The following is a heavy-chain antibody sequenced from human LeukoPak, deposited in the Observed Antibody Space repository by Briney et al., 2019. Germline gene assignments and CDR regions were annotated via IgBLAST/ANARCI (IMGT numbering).Heavy chain of an antibody. CDR1: GGSFSGCY. Sequence: TSETLSLTCAVYGGSFSGCYWSWIRQPPGKGLEWIGYIYYSGSTNYNPSLKSRVTISVDTSKNQFSLKLSSVTAADTAVYYCARVGGTNYYYYGMDVWGQGTTVTVSS. CDR2: IYYSGST. CDR3: ARVGGTNYYYYGMDV. V-gene: IGHV4-59*01. J-gene: IGHJ6*02. D-gene: IGHD1-26*01.